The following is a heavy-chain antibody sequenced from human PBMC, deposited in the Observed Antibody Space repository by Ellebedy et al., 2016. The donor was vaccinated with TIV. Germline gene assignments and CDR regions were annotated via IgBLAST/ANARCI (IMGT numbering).Heavy chain of an antibody. Sequence: GGSLRLXCAASGFTFSHYAMTWVRQAPGKGLEWVSTFGGNGKTYYADSVKGRFTISRDDSKSTLYLQMNNLRAEDTALYYGAKGFCTNTTCPPPRSIWGQGIVVAVSS. D-gene: IGHD2-2*01. CDR3: AKGFCTNTTCPPPRSI. CDR1: GFTFSHYA. CDR2: FGGNGKT. J-gene: IGHJ4*02. V-gene: IGHV3-23*01.